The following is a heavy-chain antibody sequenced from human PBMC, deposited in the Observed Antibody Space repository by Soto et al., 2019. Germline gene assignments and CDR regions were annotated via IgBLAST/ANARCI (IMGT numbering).Heavy chain of an antibody. Sequence: QVQLVESGGGVVQPGRSLRLSCAASGFTFSSYAMHWVRQAPGKGLEWVAVISYDGSNKYYADSVKGRFTISRDNSKNTLDLQMNSLRAEDTAVYYCARESPSYCTNGVCPNAFDIWGQGTMVTVSS. CDR3: ARESPSYCTNGVCPNAFDI. D-gene: IGHD2-8*01. CDR2: ISYDGSNK. V-gene: IGHV3-30-3*01. CDR1: GFTFSSYA. J-gene: IGHJ3*02.